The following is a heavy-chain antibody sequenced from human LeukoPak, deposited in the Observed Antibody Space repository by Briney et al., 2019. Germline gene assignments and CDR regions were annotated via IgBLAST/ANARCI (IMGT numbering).Heavy chain of an antibody. Sequence: SVKVSCKASGGTFSSYAISWVRQAPGQGLEWMGGIIPIFGTANYAQKFQGRVTITADKSTSTAYMELSSLRSEDTAVYYCASHATGYRTLYNWFDPWGQGTLVTVSS. J-gene: IGHJ5*02. CDR1: GGTFSSYA. CDR2: IIPIFGTA. D-gene: IGHD3-9*01. V-gene: IGHV1-69*06. CDR3: ASHATGYRTLYNWFDP.